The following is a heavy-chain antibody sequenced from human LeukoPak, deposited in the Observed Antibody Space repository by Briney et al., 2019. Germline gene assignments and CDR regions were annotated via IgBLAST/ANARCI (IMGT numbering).Heavy chain of an antibody. CDR2: NYPGDSDT. CDR1: GYSFTSYW. V-gene: IGHV5-51*01. J-gene: IGHJ4*02. Sequence: GESLKISCKGSGYSFTSYWIGWVRQMPGKGLEWRGINYPGDSDTRYSTSFQGQVTISADKSISSAYLQWSSLKVSDGAMYYCGRTLGMAWDFDYWGQGTLVTVS. CDR3: GRTLGMAWDFDY. D-gene: IGHD5-24*01.